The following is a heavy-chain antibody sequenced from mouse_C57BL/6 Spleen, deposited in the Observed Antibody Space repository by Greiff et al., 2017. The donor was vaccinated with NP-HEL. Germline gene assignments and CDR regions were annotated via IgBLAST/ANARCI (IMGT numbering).Heavy chain of an antibody. Sequence: EVQVVESGEGLVKPGGSLKLSCAASGFTFSSYAMSWVRQTPEKRLEWVAYISSGGDYIYYADTVKGRFTISRDNARNTLYLQMSSLKSEDTAMYYCTRDYYGSRGGNAMDYWGQGTSVTVSS. J-gene: IGHJ4*01. CDR1: GFTFSSYA. CDR2: ISSGGDYI. D-gene: IGHD1-1*01. CDR3: TRDYYGSRGGNAMDY. V-gene: IGHV5-9-1*02.